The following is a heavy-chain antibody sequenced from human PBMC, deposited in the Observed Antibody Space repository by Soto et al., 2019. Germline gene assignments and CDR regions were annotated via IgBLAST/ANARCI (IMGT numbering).Heavy chain of an antibody. CDR3: ARLLAGYCISTSCPTDY. Sequence: QVQLVQSGAEVKKPGSSVKVSCKASGGTFSSYAISWVRQAPGQGLEWMGGIIPIFGTANYAQKFQGRVTITADESTSTAYRELSSLRSEDTAVYYCARLLAGYCISTSCPTDYWGQGTLVTVSS. CDR2: IIPIFGTA. V-gene: IGHV1-69*12. J-gene: IGHJ4*02. D-gene: IGHD2-2*01. CDR1: GGTFSSYA.